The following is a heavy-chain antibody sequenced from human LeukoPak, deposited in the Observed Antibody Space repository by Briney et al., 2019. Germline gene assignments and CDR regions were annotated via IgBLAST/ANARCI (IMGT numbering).Heavy chain of an antibody. CDR3: ARQVTFGYAYAYYFDY. V-gene: IGHV4-39*01. Sequence: PSETLSLTCTVSGGSISSTYYNWGWIRLPPGKGLEWIGNFHYSGSNSYNPSLKSRVTISVDTSKNQFSLRLSSVTAADTAVYYCARQVTFGYAYAYYFDYWGQGTLVTVSS. D-gene: IGHD3-16*01. CDR2: FHYSGSN. J-gene: IGHJ4*02. CDR1: GGSISSTYYN.